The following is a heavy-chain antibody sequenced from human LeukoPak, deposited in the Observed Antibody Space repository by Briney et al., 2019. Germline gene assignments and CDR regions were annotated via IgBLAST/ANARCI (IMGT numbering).Heavy chain of an antibody. Sequence: GGSLRLSCTVSGFTVSSNSMSWVRQAPGKGLEWVANIKQDGSEKYYVDSVKGRFTISRDNAKNSLYLQMHSLRAEDTAVYYCAREMYSSSNWGQGTLVTVSS. D-gene: IGHD6-6*01. V-gene: IGHV3-7*01. J-gene: IGHJ4*02. CDR2: IKQDGSEK. CDR3: AREMYSSSN. CDR1: GFTVSSNS.